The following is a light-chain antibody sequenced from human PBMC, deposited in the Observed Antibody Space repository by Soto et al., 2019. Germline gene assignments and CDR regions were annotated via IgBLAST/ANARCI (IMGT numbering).Light chain of an antibody. CDR2: GNR. V-gene: IGLV1-40*01. CDR1: SSNIGAGYE. Sequence: SVLTRPPSVSGAPGQSVTISCTGSSSNIGAGYEVQWYQQLPGTAPKVLIFGNRDRTSGVPDRFSGSKSGTSASLAITGLQAEDEAHYYCQSYDSRLFDVFGSGTKVTVL. CDR3: QSYDSRLFDV. J-gene: IGLJ1*01.